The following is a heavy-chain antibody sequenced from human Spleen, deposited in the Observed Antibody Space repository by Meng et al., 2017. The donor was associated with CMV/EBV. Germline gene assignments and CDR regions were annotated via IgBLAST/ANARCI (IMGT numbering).Heavy chain of an antibody. CDR1: GGTCSSYA. CDR2: IIPFFGAA. V-gene: IGHV1-69*05. D-gene: IGHD3-22*01. J-gene: IGHJ4*02. CDR3: ASSYYYDSSGYVYFDY. Sequence: SGGTCSSYAISWVRQAAGQGLEWMGGIIPFFGAANYAQKFQGRVTITTDEFTTTAYMELSSLRSEDTAVYYCASSYYYDSSGYVYFDYWGQGTLVTVSS.